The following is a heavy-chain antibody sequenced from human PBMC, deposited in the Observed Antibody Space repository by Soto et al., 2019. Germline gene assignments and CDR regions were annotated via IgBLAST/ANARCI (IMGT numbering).Heavy chain of an antibody. Sequence: SETLSLTCAVSGDSVSNDNYYWSWIRQPPGKGLEWIGCIYYSGTTNYNSYLKSRLSLSVDMSKNQFSLKLASVTAADTAVYFCARSQRGRTAFTFDYWGQGALVTVSS. CDR3: ARSQRGRTAFTFDY. CDR1: GDSVSNDNYY. J-gene: IGHJ4*02. CDR2: IYYSGTT. D-gene: IGHD3-16*01. V-gene: IGHV4-61*01.